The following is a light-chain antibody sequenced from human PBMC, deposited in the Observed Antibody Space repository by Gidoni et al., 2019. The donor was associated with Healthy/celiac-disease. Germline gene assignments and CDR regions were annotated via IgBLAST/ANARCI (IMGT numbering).Light chain of an antibody. CDR3: QQYYSTPWT. CDR2: WAS. V-gene: IGKV4-1*01. CDR1: QSVSYSSNNKNY. Sequence: DIVMTQSPDSLAVSLGERATINCKSSQSVSYSSNNKNYLAWYQQKPGQPPKLLIYWASTRESGVPDRFSGSGSGTDFTLTISSLQAEDVAVYYCQQYYSTPWTFXQXTKVEIK. J-gene: IGKJ1*01.